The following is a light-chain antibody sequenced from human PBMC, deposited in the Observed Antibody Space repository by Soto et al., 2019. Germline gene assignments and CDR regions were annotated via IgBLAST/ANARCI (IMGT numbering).Light chain of an antibody. J-gene: IGLJ2*01. CDR1: NSNIGSNT. CDR2: SDN. Sequence: QSVLTQPPSASGTPGQRVTISCSGSNSNIGSNTVSWYQQLPGTAPKSLIYSDNQRPSGVPDRISGSRSGTSASLAISGLQSDEEAEYYCAAGDDSLRGRVFGGGTKLTVL. V-gene: IGLV1-44*01. CDR3: AAGDDSLRGRV.